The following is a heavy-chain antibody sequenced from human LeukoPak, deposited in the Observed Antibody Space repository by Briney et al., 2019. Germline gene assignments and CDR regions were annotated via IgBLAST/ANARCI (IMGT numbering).Heavy chain of an antibody. CDR2: ISGSGGST. V-gene: IGHV3-23*01. CDR3: AKDSYSSGWYEVFWFDP. CDR1: GFTFSSYG. Sequence: GGSLRLSCAASGFTFSSYGMHWVRQAPGKGLEWVSAISGSGGSTYYADSVKGRFTISRDNSKNTLYLQMNSLRAEDTSVYYCAKDSYSSGWYEVFWFDPWGQGTLVTVSS. J-gene: IGHJ5*02. D-gene: IGHD6-19*01.